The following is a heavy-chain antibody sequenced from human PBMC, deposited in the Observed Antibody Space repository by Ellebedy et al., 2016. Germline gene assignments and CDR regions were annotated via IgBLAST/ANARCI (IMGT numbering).Heavy chain of an antibody. J-gene: IGHJ4*02. V-gene: IGHV3-66*01. CDR1: GFTVSTSY. CDR3: AGDPDRNSFSYFDY. CDR2: TPPTGNT. D-gene: IGHD6-6*01. Sequence: GGSLRLSCAASGFTVSTSYMSWVRQAPGKGLEWVSMTPPTGNTYYADSVKGRFTISRDNAKNTLYLQMNSLRAEDTAVYYCAGDPDRNSFSYFDYWGQGTLVIVSS.